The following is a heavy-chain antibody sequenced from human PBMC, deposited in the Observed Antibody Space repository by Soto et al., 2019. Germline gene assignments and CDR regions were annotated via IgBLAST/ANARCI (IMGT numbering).Heavy chain of an antibody. Sequence: EVQLVESGGGLVKPGGSLRLSCAASGFTFSSYNMNWVRQAPGKGLEWVSSISSSSSYIYYADSEKGRFTISRDNAKNSLYLQMNRLRAEDTAVYYCARDGVLGMAGDPGMDVWGQGTTVTVSS. CDR1: GFTFSSYN. CDR3: ARDGVLGMAGDPGMDV. V-gene: IGHV3-21*01. J-gene: IGHJ6*02. CDR2: ISSSSSYI. D-gene: IGHD6-19*01.